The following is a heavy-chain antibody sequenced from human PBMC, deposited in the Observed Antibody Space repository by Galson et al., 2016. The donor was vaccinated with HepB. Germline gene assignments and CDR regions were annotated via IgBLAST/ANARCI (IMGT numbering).Heavy chain of an antibody. CDR2: ISPYNDNT. D-gene: IGHD2/OR15-2a*01. Sequence: SVKVSCKASGYTFVDYYVTWVRQAPGQGLEWMGWISPYNDNTRSAQKVQGRVTMTTDRTTPTAYLEMKSLRADDQAGNYCERRMNTHLAAFDYWGQGTLVTVSS. V-gene: IGHV1-18*01. CDR1: GYTFVDYY. CDR3: ERRMNTHLAAFDY. J-gene: IGHJ4*02.